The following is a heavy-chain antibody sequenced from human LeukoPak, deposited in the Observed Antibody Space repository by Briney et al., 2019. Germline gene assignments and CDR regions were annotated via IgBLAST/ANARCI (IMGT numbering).Heavy chain of an antibody. CDR1: GYTFTSYG. CDR2: ISAYNGNT. Sequence: ASVKVSCKASGYTFTSYGISWVRQAPGQGLEWMGWISAYNGNTNYAQKLQGRVTMTTDTSTSTAYMELSSLRSEDTAVYYCARGGDGYNWYYYYYYMDVWGKGTTVTVSS. CDR3: ARGGDGYNWYYYYYYMDV. V-gene: IGHV1-18*01. J-gene: IGHJ6*03. D-gene: IGHD5-24*01.